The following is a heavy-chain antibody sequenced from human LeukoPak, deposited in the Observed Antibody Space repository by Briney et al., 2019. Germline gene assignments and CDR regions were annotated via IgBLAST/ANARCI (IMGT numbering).Heavy chain of an antibody. D-gene: IGHD2-2*01. V-gene: IGHV3-23*01. CDR3: AKAPPIGYCSSTTCYFDY. J-gene: IGHJ4*02. CDR2: XXXSGDTT. Sequence: GGSLRLSCAVSGFTFSSYAMSWVRQAPGKGXXXXXXXXXSGDTTYYADSVKGRFTISRDNSKNTLYLQMNSLRAEDTALYYCAKAPPIGYCSSTTCYFDYWGQGTLVTVSS. CDR1: GFTFSSYA.